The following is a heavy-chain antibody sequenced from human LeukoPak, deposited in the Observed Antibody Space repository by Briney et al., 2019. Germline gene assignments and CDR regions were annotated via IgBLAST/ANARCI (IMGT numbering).Heavy chain of an antibody. CDR3: ASITMVRGIIGFDI. Sequence: KPSETLSLTCTVSGGSISSGGYYWSWIRQPPGKGLEWIGYIYHSGSTYYNPSLKSRVTISVDTSKNQFSLKLSSVTAADTAVYYCASITMVRGIIGFDIWGQGTMVTVSS. CDR1: GGSISSGGYY. V-gene: IGHV4-30-2*01. J-gene: IGHJ3*02. CDR2: IYHSGST. D-gene: IGHD3-10*01.